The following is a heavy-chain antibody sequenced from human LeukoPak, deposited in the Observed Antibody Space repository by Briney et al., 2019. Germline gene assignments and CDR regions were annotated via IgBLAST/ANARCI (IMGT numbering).Heavy chain of an antibody. CDR3: AKDSEHLVRRGSFDY. J-gene: IGHJ4*02. Sequence: PGGSLRLSCAASGFTFSSYAMSWVRQAPGKGLEWVSAISSSGGSTYYADSVKGRFTISRDNSKNTLYLQMNSLRAEDTAVYYCAKDSEHLVRRGSFDYWGQGTLVTVSS. CDR2: ISSSGGST. V-gene: IGHV3-23*01. CDR1: GFTFSSYA. D-gene: IGHD6-13*01.